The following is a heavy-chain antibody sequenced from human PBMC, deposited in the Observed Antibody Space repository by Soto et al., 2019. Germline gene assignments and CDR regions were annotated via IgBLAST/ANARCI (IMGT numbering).Heavy chain of an antibody. J-gene: IGHJ5*02. CDR3: AIDLSNIVLVPAAMGWFDP. CDR1: GGTFSSYA. Sequence: QVQLVQSGAEVKKPGSSVKVSCKASGGTFSSYAISWVRQAPGQGLEWMGGIIPIFGTANYAQKFQGRVTITADESTSTAYMELSSLRSEDTAVYYCAIDLSNIVLVPAAMGWFDPWGQGTLVTVSS. CDR2: IIPIFGTA. V-gene: IGHV1-69*12. D-gene: IGHD2-2*01.